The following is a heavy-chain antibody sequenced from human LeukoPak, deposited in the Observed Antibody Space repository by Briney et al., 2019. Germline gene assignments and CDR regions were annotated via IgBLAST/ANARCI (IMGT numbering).Heavy chain of an antibody. J-gene: IGHJ4*02. V-gene: IGHV3-7*01. CDR2: IKQDGSEK. D-gene: IGHD5-24*01. Sequence: TGGSLRLSCAASGFIFSSYWVSWVRQAPGKGLEWVANIKQDGSEKYYVDSVKGRFTTSRDNAKNSLYLQMNGLRVEDTAVYYCARGDNWSFDYWGQGTLVIVSS. CDR1: GFIFSSYW. CDR3: ARGDNWSFDY.